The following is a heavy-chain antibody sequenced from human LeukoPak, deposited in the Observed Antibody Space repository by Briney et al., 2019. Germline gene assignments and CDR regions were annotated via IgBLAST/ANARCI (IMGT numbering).Heavy chain of an antibody. J-gene: IGHJ5*02. V-gene: IGHV2-26*01. CDR1: GFSLSNARMG. D-gene: IGHD3-22*01. Sequence: SGPTLVNPTETLTLTCTVSGFSLSNARMGVSWIRQPPGKALEWLAHIFSNDEKSYSTSLKSRLTISKDTSKSQVVLTMTNMDPVDTATYSCARIRRTITMIVVASNWFDPWGQGTLVTVSS. CDR3: ARIRRTITMIVVASNWFDP. CDR2: IFSNDEK.